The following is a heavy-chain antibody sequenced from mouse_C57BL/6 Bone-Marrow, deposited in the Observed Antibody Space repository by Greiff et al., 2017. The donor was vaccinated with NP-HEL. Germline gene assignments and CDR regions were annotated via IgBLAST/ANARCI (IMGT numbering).Heavy chain of an antibody. D-gene: IGHD2-1*01. CDR3: AIYYGNYVLAY. CDR2: IYPRSGNT. J-gene: IGHJ3*01. Sequence: VQLQQSGAELARPGASVKLSCKASGYTFTSYGISWVKQRTGQGLEWIGEIYPRSGNTYYNEKFKGKATLTADKSSSTAYMELRSLTSEDSAVYFCAIYYGNYVLAYWGQGTLVTVSA. CDR1: GYTFTSYG. V-gene: IGHV1-81*01.